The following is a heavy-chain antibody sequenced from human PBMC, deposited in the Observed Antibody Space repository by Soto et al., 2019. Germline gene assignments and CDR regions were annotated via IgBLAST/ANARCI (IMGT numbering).Heavy chain of an antibody. Sequence: QGHLVQSEAEVKKPGTSVKVSCKASGYTFTRYGISWVRQAPGQGLEWMGWISGYNGDTNYAQNLQGRVTMTIDTSTSTAYMELRSLTSDDTAVYYCAKNGQPPYYYYGLDVWGQGTTVTVSS. J-gene: IGHJ6*02. D-gene: IGHD2-8*01. V-gene: IGHV1-18*01. CDR3: AKNGQPPYYYYGLDV. CDR1: GYTFTRYG. CDR2: ISGYNGDT.